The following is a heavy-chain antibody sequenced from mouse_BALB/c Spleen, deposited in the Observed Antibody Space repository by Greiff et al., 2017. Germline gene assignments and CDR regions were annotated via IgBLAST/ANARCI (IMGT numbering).Heavy chain of an antibody. CDR1: GFTFTDYY. V-gene: IGHV7-3*02. CDR3: ARDIGYYVDD. CDR2: IRNKANGYTT. Sequence: DVKLVESGGGLVQPGGSLRLSCATSGFTFTDYYMSWVRQPPGKALEWLGFIRNKANGYTTEYSASVKGRFTISRDNSQSILYLQMNTLRAEDSATYYCARDIGYYVDDWGQGTTLTVSS. J-gene: IGHJ2*01.